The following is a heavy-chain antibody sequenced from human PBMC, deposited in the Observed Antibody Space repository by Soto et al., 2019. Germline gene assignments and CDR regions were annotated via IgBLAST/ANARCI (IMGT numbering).Heavy chain of an antibody. D-gene: IGHD6-19*01. CDR1: GGSISSYY. CDR2: IYYSGST. Sequence: SETLSLTCTVSGGSISSYYWSWIRQPPGKGLEWIGYIYYSGSTNYNPSLKSRVTISVDTSKNQFSLKLSSVTAADTAVYYCARGYPGIAVAGLSYYYYYYMDVWGKGTTVTVSS. CDR3: ARGYPGIAVAGLSYYYYYYMDV. J-gene: IGHJ6*03. V-gene: IGHV4-59*01.